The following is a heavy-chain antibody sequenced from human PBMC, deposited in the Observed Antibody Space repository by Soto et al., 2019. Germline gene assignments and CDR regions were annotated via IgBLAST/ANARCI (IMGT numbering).Heavy chain of an antibody. Sequence: GGSLRLSCAASGFTFSSYAMSWFRQAPGKGLEWVSAISGSGGSTYYADSVKGRFTISRDNSKNTLYLQMNSLRAEDTAGYYGAKGRGYGGYEAFDYWGQGTLVTVSS. J-gene: IGHJ4*02. D-gene: IGHD5-12*01. CDR3: AKGRGYGGYEAFDY. CDR2: ISGSGGST. V-gene: IGHV3-23*01. CDR1: GFTFSSYA.